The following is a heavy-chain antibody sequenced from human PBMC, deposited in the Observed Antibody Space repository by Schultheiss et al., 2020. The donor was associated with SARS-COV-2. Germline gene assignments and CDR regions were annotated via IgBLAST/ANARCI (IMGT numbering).Heavy chain of an antibody. V-gene: IGHV3-43*02. CDR3: ARDPPRYGMDV. Sequence: GESLKISCAASGFTFDDYAMHWVRQAPGKGLEWVSLISGDGGSTYYADSVKGRFTISRDNARNSLFLQMNSVRADDTAVYFCARDPPRYGMDVWGRGTTVTVSS. J-gene: IGHJ6*02. CDR1: GFTFDDYA. CDR2: ISGDGGST.